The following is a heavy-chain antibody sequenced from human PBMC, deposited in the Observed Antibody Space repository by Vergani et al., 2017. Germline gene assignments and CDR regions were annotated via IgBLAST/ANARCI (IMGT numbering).Heavy chain of an antibody. CDR1: GGTFSSYA. CDR3: ASRDITIFGVVIIRGYYYYCMDV. V-gene: IGHV1-69*13. CDR2: IIPIFGTA. Sequence: QVQLVQSGAEVKKPGSSVKVSCKASGGTFSSYAISWVRQAPGQGLEWMGRIIPIFGTANYAQKFQGRVTITADESTSTAYMELSSLRSEDTAVYYCASRDITIFGVVIIRGYYYYCMDVWGQGTTVTVSS. J-gene: IGHJ6*02. D-gene: IGHD3-3*01.